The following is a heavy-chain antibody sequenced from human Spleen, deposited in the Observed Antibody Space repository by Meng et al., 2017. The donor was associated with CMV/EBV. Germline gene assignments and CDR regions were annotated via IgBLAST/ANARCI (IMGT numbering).Heavy chain of an antibody. J-gene: IGHJ4*02. Sequence: GGSLRLSCAASGFSFSSYAMSWVRQAPGKGLVWVSITSGPGGITYYADSVKGRFTLTRDNSRNMMYLEMNSLRAEDTAKYYCAKTKGYCTTTSCYNSFFDHWGPGTLVTVSS. V-gene: IGHV3-23*01. CDR1: GFSFSSYA. D-gene: IGHD2-2*02. CDR3: AKTKGYCTTTSCYNSFFDH. CDR2: TSGPGGIT.